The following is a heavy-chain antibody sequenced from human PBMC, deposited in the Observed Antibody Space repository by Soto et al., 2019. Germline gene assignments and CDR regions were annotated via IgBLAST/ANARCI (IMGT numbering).Heavy chain of an antibody. J-gene: IGHJ6*02. CDR2: IYYSGST. D-gene: IGHD6-19*01. Sequence: SETLSLTCTVSGGSISSYYWSWIRQPPGKGLEWIGYIYYSGSTNYNPSLKSRVTISVDTSKNQFSLKLSSVTAADTAVYYCAAVAGDYYYGMDVWGQGTTVTVSS. CDR1: GGSISSYY. V-gene: IGHV4-59*01. CDR3: AAVAGDYYYGMDV.